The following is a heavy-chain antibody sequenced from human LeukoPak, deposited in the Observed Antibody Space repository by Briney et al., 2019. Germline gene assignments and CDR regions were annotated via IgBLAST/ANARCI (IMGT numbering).Heavy chain of an antibody. V-gene: IGHV1-46*01. Sequence: ASVKVSCKASGYTFTSYYMHWVRQAPGQGLEWMGIINPSGGSTSYAQKFQGRVTMTRDTSISTAYMELSRLRSDDTAVYYCARGLMGVPAATVRGLYYYYMDVWGKGTTVTVSS. CDR3: ARGLMGVPAATVRGLYYYYMDV. CDR1: GYTFTSYY. CDR2: INPSGGST. D-gene: IGHD2-2*01. J-gene: IGHJ6*03.